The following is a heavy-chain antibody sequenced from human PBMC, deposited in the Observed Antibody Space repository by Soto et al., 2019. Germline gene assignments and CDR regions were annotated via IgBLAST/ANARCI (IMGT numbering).Heavy chain of an antibody. CDR1: GGSFSGYY. J-gene: IGHJ6*02. CDR3: ARWGRNTMVRGAPKYYYYYGMDV. Sequence: SETLSLTCAVYGGSFSGYYWSWIRQPPGKGLEWIGEINHSGSTNYNPSLKSRVTISVDTSKNQFSLKLNSVTAADTAVYYCARWGRNTMVRGAPKYYYYYGMDVWGQGTAVTVSS. CDR2: INHSGST. D-gene: IGHD3-10*01. V-gene: IGHV4-34*01.